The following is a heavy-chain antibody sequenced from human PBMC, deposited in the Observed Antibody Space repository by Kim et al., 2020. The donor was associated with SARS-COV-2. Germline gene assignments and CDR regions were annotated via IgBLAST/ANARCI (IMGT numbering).Heavy chain of an antibody. D-gene: IGHD3-16*01. CDR2: INPNSGGT. CDR3: ARVGQGSNYYYYGMDV. CDR1: GYTFTGYY. Sequence: ASVKVSCKASGYTFTGYYMHWVRQAPGQGLAWMGWINPNSGGTNYAQTLQGRVTMTRDTSISTAYMELSRLRSDDTAVYYCARVGQGSNYYYYGMDVWGQGTTVTVSS. J-gene: IGHJ6*02. V-gene: IGHV1-2*02.